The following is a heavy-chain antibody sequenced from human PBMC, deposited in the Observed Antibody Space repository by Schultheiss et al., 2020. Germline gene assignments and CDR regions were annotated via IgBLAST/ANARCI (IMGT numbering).Heavy chain of an antibody. CDR2: ISGTGGST. J-gene: IGHJ6*02. V-gene: IGHV3-23*01. CDR3: AKQTGTTIYYGMDV. D-gene: IGHD1-7*01. CDR1: GFTFSSYA. Sequence: GESLKISCAASGFTFSSYAMSWVRQAPGKGLEWVSAISGTGGSTYYADSVKGRFTISRDNSKNTLYLQMNSLRAEDTAVYYCAKQTGTTIYYGMDVWGQGTTVTVYS.